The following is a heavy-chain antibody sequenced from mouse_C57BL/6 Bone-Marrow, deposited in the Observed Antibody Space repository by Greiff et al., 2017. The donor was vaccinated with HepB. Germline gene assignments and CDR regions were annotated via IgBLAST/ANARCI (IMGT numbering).Heavy chain of an antibody. D-gene: IGHD2-3*01. CDR2: INPSSGYT. CDR1: GYTFTSYW. CDR3: ANDGYGAY. Sequence: VQLQQSGAELAKPGASVKLSCKASGYTFTSYWMHWVKQRPGQGLEWIGYINPSSGYTKYNQKFKDKATLTAEKSSSTAYMQLSSLTYEDSAVYYCANDGYGAYWGQGTLVTVSA. J-gene: IGHJ3*01. V-gene: IGHV1-7*01.